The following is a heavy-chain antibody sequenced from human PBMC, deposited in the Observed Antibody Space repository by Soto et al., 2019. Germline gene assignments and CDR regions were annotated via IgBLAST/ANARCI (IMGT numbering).Heavy chain of an antibody. CDR3: ARMYYYDSTGYYYVLFDY. CDR1: GGSVSSGTYY. Sequence: PSETLSLTCTVSGGSVSSGTYYWSWIRQPPGKGLEWIGYIYYSGSTNYNPSLKSRVTISLDTSKNQFSLKLSSVTAADTAVYYCARMYYYDSTGYYYVLFDYWGQGTLVTVS. CDR2: IYYSGST. J-gene: IGHJ4*02. D-gene: IGHD3-22*01. V-gene: IGHV4-61*01.